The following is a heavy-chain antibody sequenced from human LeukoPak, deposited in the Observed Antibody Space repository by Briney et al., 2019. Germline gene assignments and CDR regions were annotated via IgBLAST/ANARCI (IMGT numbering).Heavy chain of an antibody. CDR1: GGSISSYY. V-gene: IGHV4-59*01. CDR2: IYSSGST. J-gene: IGHJ4*02. CDR3: ARAWFWYYDSSEGYFDY. Sequence: PSETLSPTCTVSGGSISSYYWSWIRQPPGKELEWIGYIYSSGSTNYNPSLKSRLTISVDASKNQFSLKLTSVTAADTAVYYCARAWFWYYDSSEGYFDYWGQGTLVTVSS. D-gene: IGHD3-22*01.